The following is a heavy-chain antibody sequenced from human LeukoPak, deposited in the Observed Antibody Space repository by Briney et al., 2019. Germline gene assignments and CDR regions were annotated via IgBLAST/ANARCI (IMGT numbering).Heavy chain of an antibody. CDR1: GYTFTSYD. CDR2: MNPNSGNT. J-gene: IGHJ3*02. Sequence: ASMKVSCKASGYTFTSYDINWVRQATGQGLEWMGWMNPNSGNTGYAQKFQGRVTITRNTSISTAYMELSSLRSEDTAVYYCARGSRRFRAFDIWGQGTMVTVSS. D-gene: IGHD3-10*01. V-gene: IGHV1-8*03. CDR3: ARGSRRFRAFDI.